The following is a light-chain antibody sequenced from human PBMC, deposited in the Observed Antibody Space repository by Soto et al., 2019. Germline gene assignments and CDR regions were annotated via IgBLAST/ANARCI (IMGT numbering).Light chain of an antibody. J-gene: IGLJ1*01. V-gene: IGLV2-14*01. CDR3: SSYTSSSTYV. Sequence: QSALTQPASVSGSPGQSITISCTGTSSDIGDYDYVSWYQQHPGKAPKLMIYEVSNRPSGVSNRFSGPKSGNTASLTISGLQAEDEADYYCSSYTSSSTYVFGTGTKLTVL. CDR1: SSDIGDYDY. CDR2: EVS.